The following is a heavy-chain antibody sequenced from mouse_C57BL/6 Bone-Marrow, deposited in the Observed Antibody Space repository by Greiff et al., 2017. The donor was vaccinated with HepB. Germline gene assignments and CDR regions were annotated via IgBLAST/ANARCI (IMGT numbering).Heavy chain of an antibody. CDR3: ARRIRYYGSRREYFDV. CDR2: IHPNSGST. J-gene: IGHJ1*03. CDR1: GYTFTSYW. V-gene: IGHV1-64*01. Sequence: VQLQQPGAELVKPGASVKLSCKASGYTFTSYWMHWVKQRPGQGLEWIGMIHPNSGSTNYNEKFKSKATLTVDKSSSTAYMQLSSLTSEDSAVYYCARRIRYYGSRREYFDVWGTGTTVTVSS. D-gene: IGHD1-1*01.